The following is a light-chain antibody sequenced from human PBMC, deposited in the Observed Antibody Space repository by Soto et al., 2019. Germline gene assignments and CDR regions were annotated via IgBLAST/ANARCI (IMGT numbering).Light chain of an antibody. J-gene: IGKJ1*01. V-gene: IGKV1-27*01. Sequence: DIQMTQSPSSLSASVGDRVTITCRASQGISNYLAWYQQKPGKVPKLLIYAASTLQSWVPSRFSGSGSGTDLTRTICGLPPEDVATYYCQTYNSAPRTFGQGTKVEIK. CDR1: QGISNY. CDR2: AAS. CDR3: QTYNSAPRT.